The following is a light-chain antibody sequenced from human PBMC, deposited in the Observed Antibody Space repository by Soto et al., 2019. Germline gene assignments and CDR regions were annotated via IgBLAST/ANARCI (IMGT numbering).Light chain of an antibody. CDR2: AAS. Sequence: DIQMTQSPSSLYASVGDRVTITCRASQSISSYLNWYQQKPGKAPKLLIYAASSLQSGVPSRFSGSGSGTEFTLTISSLQPEEVATYYCQQSYSTPRTFGQGTTLEIK. V-gene: IGKV1-39*01. CDR1: QSISSY. J-gene: IGKJ1*01. CDR3: QQSYSTPRT.